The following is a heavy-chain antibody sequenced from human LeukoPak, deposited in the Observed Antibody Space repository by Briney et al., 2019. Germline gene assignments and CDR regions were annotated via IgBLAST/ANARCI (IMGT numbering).Heavy chain of an antibody. CDR3: AKDIGQWLGKYYFDY. Sequence: GESLRLSCAASGFTFDDYAMHWVRQAPGKDLEWVSGISWNSGSIGYADSVKGRFTISRDNAKDSLYLQMNSLRAEDTALYYCAKDIGQWLGKYYFDYWGQGTLVTVSS. CDR2: ISWNSGSI. V-gene: IGHV3-9*01. D-gene: IGHD6-19*01. CDR1: GFTFDDYA. J-gene: IGHJ4*02.